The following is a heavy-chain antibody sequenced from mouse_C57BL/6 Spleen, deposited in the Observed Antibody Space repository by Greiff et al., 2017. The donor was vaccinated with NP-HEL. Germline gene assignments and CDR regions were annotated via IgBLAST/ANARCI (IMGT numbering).Heavy chain of an antibody. Sequence: EVQLQQSGPELVKPGASVKISCKASGYSFTGYYMNWVKQSPEKSLEWIGEINPSTGGTTYNQKFKAKATLTVDKSSSTAYMQLKSLTSEDSAVYYCAIYDGYYGFAYWGQGTLVTVSA. CDR2: INPSTGGT. D-gene: IGHD2-3*01. V-gene: IGHV1-42*01. CDR1: GYSFTGYY. J-gene: IGHJ3*01. CDR3: AIYDGYYGFAY.